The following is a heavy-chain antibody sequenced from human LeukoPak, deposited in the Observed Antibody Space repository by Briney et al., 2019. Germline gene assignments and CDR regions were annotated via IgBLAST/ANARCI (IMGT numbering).Heavy chain of an antibody. J-gene: IGHJ4*02. V-gene: IGHV3-74*01. Sequence: PGGSLRLSCAASGFTVGNFWMHWVRQAPGKGLEWASRINTDGTSTNYADSVKGRFTISRDNAKNTLYLQMNSLRADDTSVYYCARAPLMVRGITPPFDHWGQGTLVTVYS. D-gene: IGHD3-10*01. CDR1: GFTVGNFW. CDR3: ARAPLMVRGITPPFDH. CDR2: INTDGTST.